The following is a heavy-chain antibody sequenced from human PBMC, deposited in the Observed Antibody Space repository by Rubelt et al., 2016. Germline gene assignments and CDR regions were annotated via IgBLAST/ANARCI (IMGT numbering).Heavy chain of an antibody. V-gene: IGHV4-39*01. Sequence: QLQLQESGPGLVKPSETLSLTCTVSGGSISSSSYYWGWIRQPPGKGLEWIGSICYSWSTYYNPSLKSRVSISVDTSRNQFALKLSAVTAADTALYYCARGKEGLGVTMMDYWGQGTLVTVSS. CDR3: ARGKEGLGVTMMDY. CDR2: ICYSWST. CDR1: GGSISSSSYY. J-gene: IGHJ4*02. D-gene: IGHD3-22*01.